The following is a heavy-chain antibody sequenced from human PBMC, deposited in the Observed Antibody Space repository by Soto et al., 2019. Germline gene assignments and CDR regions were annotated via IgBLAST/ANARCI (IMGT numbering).Heavy chain of an antibody. J-gene: IGHJ4*02. D-gene: IGHD5-12*01. CDR2: IFSNDEK. Sequence: QVTLKESGPVLVKPTETLTLTCTVSGFSLSNARMGVSWIRQPPGKALEWLAHIFSNDEKSYSTSLKSRLTIPKDTSKSRVVFTMTNMNLVDTATYYGARTRYSGYDSNYYFDYWGQGTLATVSS. V-gene: IGHV2-26*01. CDR1: GFSLSNARMG. CDR3: ARTRYSGYDSNYYFDY.